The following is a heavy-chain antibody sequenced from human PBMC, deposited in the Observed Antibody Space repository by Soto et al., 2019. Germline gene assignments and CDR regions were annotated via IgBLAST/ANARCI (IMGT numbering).Heavy chain of an antibody. D-gene: IGHD4-17*01. Sequence: QVQLVESGGGVVQPGRSLRLSCAASGFTFSSYGMHWVRQAPGKGLEWVAVISYDGSNKYYADSVKGRFTISRDNSKNTLYLQMNSLRAEDTAVYYCAKDGHDYGDYNYYYYMDVWGKGTTVTVSS. CDR2: ISYDGSNK. CDR3: AKDGHDYGDYNYYYYMDV. V-gene: IGHV3-30*18. CDR1: GFTFSSYG. J-gene: IGHJ6*03.